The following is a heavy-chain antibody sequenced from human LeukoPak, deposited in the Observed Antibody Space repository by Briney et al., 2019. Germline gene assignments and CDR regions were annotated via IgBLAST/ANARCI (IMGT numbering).Heavy chain of an antibody. CDR1: GGSISSYY. CDR3: ARDRPSGSYFDY. Sequence: PSETLSLTCTVPGGSISSYYWSWIRQPPGKGLEWIAYIYYSGSTNYNPSLKSRVTISVDTSNNQLSLKLNSVTAADTAVYYCARDRPSGSYFDYWGQGTLVTVSS. CDR2: IYYSGST. J-gene: IGHJ4*02. D-gene: IGHD1-26*01. V-gene: IGHV4-59*01.